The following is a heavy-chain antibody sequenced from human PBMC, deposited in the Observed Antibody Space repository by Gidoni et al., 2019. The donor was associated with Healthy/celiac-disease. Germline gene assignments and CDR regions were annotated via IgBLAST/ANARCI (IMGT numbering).Heavy chain of an antibody. CDR3: ARDPGRYYGSGSYYEYNWFDP. V-gene: IGHV4-31*03. CDR2: IYYSGST. D-gene: IGHD3-10*01. Sequence: QVQLQESGPGLVKPSQTLSLTCTVSGGSISRGGYYWSWIRQHPGKGLEWIGYIYYSGSTYYNPSLKSRVTISVDTSKNQFSLKLSSVTAADTAVYYCARDPGRYYGSGSYYEYNWFDPWGQGTLVTVSS. CDR1: GGSISRGGYY. J-gene: IGHJ5*02.